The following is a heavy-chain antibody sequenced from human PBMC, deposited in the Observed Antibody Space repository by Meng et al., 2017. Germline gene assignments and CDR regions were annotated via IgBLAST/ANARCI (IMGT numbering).Heavy chain of an antibody. CDR1: GGSISSSNW. Sequence: GQLQESGPGLVKPSGTLSLPRAVSGGSISSSNWWSWVRQPPGKGLEWIGEIYHSGSTNYNPSLKSRVTISVDKSKNQFSLKLSSVTAADTAVYYCARARLLWFGGAVWFDPWGQGTLVTVSS. D-gene: IGHD3-10*01. V-gene: IGHV4-4*02. J-gene: IGHJ5*02. CDR2: IYHSGST. CDR3: ARARLLWFGGAVWFDP.